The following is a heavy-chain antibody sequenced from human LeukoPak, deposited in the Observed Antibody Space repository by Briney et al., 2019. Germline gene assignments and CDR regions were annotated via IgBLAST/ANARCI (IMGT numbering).Heavy chain of an antibody. J-gene: IGHJ4*02. CDR3: ARVSPSFRSFGE. CDR2: IYHSGST. Sequence: PSETLSLTCTVSGGSISSSSYYWSWIRQPPGKGLEWIGHIYHSGSTNYSPSLESRVTMSVDMSKNQFSLNLSSVTAADTAMYYCARVSPSFRSFGEWGQGTLVTVSS. CDR1: GGSISSSSYY. V-gene: IGHV4-61*01. D-gene: IGHD3-10*01.